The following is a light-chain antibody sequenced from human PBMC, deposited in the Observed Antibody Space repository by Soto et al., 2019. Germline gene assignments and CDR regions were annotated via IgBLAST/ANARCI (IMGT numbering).Light chain of an antibody. J-gene: IGLJ2*01. CDR2: DVY. Sequence: QSALTQPPSASGSLGQSVTISCTGTRSDIGGYNYVSWYLQYPGKAPKLMIYDVYKRPSGVPDRFSGSKSGNTASLTVSGLQAEDEADYYSSSYPVNNKLVFGGGTKVTVL. CDR3: SSYPVNNKLV. V-gene: IGLV2-8*01. CDR1: RSDIGGYNY.